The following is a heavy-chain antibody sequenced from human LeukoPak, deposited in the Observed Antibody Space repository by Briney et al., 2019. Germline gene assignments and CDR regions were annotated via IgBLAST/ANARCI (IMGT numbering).Heavy chain of an antibody. Sequence: PGGSLRLSCAASGFTFSNYHMNWVRQAPGKGLEWVSSISSSSYIYYADSVKGRFTISRDNAKSSLFLQMNSLRAEDTAVYYCARVGPTIDKYYFDYWGQGTLVTVSS. V-gene: IGHV3-69-1*01. CDR2: ISSSSYI. D-gene: IGHD1-26*01. CDR3: ARVGPTIDKYYFDY. CDR1: GFTFSNYH. J-gene: IGHJ4*02.